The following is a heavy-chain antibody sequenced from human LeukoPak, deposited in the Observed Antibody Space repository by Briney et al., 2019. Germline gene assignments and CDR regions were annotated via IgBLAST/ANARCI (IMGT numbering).Heavy chain of an antibody. D-gene: IGHD5-12*01. CDR2: IKSSSSYI. J-gene: IGHJ3*02. Sequence: KSGGSLRLSCAASGFTFSSYSMNWVRQAPGKGLEWVSSIKSSSSYIYYADSVKGRFTISRDNAKNSLYLQMNSLRAEDTAVYYCARAYGYSGYDIPPIAFDIWGQGTMVTVSS. V-gene: IGHV3-21*01. CDR3: ARAYGYSGYDIPPIAFDI. CDR1: GFTFSSYS.